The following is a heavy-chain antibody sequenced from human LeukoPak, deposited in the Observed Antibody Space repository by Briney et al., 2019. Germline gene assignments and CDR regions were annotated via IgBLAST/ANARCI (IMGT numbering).Heavy chain of an antibody. CDR1: GASITSFY. CDR3: ARGDSGWYGGFDI. V-gene: IGHV4-59*08. J-gene: IGHJ3*02. Sequence: SETLSLTCTVSGASITSFYWSWIRQPPGKGLEWIGYIHYSGTTNYNPSLKSRVTISVDTSKSQFSLKLSSVTAADTAVYYCARGDSGWYGGFDIWGQGTMVTVSS. D-gene: IGHD6-19*01. CDR2: IHYSGTT.